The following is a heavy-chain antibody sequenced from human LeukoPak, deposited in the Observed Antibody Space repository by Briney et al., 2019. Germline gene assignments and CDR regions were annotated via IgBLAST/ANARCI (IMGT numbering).Heavy chain of an antibody. V-gene: IGHV1-18*01. J-gene: IGHJ3*02. Sequence: ASVKVSCKASGYTFTSYGISWVRQARGQGLEWMGWISSYNGNTNYAQKLQGRVTMSTDTSTGTAYMELRSLRPDDTALYYCARRVAVARRDAFDIWGQGTMVTVSS. CDR3: ARRVAVARRDAFDI. CDR1: GYTFTSYG. CDR2: ISSYNGNT. D-gene: IGHD6-19*01.